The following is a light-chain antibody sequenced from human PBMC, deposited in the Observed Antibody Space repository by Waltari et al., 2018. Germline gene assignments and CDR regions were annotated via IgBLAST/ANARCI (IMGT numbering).Light chain of an antibody. CDR2: TGN. Sequence: QSVLTQPPSASGTPGQRVTISCSGSSSNIGFNTVSWYQQVPGAAPRILMYTGNRRPSGVPDRFSGSKSGSSASLAISGLRPEDEADYYCAAWDDNLNGWAFGGGTKVTVL. V-gene: IGLV1-44*01. J-gene: IGLJ3*02. CDR3: AAWDDNLNGWA. CDR1: SSNIGFNT.